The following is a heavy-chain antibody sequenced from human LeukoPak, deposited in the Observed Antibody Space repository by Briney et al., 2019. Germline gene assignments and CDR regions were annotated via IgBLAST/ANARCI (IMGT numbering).Heavy chain of an antibody. CDR1: GFTFSTYW. Sequence: GGSLRLSCAASGFTFSTYWMHWVRQTPGEGLVWVSRINEHGSITDYADSVRDRFTISRDNAKNTLYLHMNSLRAEDRAMYYCARDVAGAGSHWGHGTLVTVSS. V-gene: IGHV3-74*01. D-gene: IGHD6-19*01. J-gene: IGHJ4*01. CDR3: ARDVAGAGSH. CDR2: INEHGSIT.